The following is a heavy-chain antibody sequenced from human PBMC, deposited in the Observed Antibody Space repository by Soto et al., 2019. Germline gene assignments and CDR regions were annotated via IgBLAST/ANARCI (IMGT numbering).Heavy chain of an antibody. Sequence: QLQLQESGSGLVKPSQTLSLTCAVSGGSISSGGYSWSWIRQPPGKGMEWIGYIYQSGSTYYNPSLKSRVTISVDRSKNQFSLKLSSVTAADTAVYYCAGYVRAPIWFDPWGQGTLVTVSS. CDR3: AGYVRAPIWFDP. V-gene: IGHV4-30-2*01. J-gene: IGHJ5*02. D-gene: IGHD3-16*01. CDR2: IYQSGST. CDR1: GGSISSGGYS.